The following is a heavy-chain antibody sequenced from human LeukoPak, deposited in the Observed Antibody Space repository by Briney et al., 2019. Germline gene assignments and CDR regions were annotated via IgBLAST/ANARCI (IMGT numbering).Heavy chain of an antibody. J-gene: IGHJ4*02. CDR2: ISYDGSNK. Sequence: GGSLRLSCAASGLTFSSYAMHWVRQAPGKGLEWVAVISYDGSNKYYADSVKGRFTISRDNSKNTLYLQMNSLRAEDTAVYYCARETNRFGFDYWGQGALVTVSS. V-gene: IGHV3-30-3*01. CDR3: ARETNRFGFDY. D-gene: IGHD2-8*01. CDR1: GLTFSSYA.